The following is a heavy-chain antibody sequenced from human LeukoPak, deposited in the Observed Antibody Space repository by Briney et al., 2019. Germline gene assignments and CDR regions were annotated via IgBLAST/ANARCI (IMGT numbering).Heavy chain of an antibody. V-gene: IGHV3-66*01. D-gene: IGHD4-11*01. CDR2: IYNNNT. J-gene: IGHJ5*02. Sequence: ETLSLTCAVYGGSFSAYFWNWIRQPPGKGLECVSIIYNNNTYYADSVKGRFTISRDNSKNTLYLQMNSLRAEDTAVYYCARGRYSRTCRWLDPWGQGTLVTVSS. CDR3: ARGRYSRTCRWLDP. CDR1: GGSFSAYF.